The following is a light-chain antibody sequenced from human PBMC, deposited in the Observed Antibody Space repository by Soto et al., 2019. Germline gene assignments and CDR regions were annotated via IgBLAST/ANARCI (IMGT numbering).Light chain of an antibody. CDR3: SSYTASTPFYV. CDR1: RTDVDGHDY. CDR2: DVH. J-gene: IGLJ1*01. Sequence: QSALTQPASVSGSPGQSITISCTGARTDVDGHDYVSWYQQHPGQAPKLIIFDVHTRPSGVSSRFSGSKSGDTASLTISGLRAEDDGDYYCSSYTASTPFYVFGTGTKLTVL. V-gene: IGLV2-14*03.